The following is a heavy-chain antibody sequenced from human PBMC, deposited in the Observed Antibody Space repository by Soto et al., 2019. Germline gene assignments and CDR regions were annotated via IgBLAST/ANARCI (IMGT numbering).Heavy chain of an antibody. D-gene: IGHD1-26*01. CDR3: ASVISYGYFDY. Sequence: QVQLQESGPGLVKPSQTLSLTCTVSGGSISSGGYYWSWIRQHPGKGLEWIGYIYYSGSTYYNPSLNIRVTISGDTSKNQCSLKLSSVTAADTAVYYCASVISYGYFDYWGQGTLVTVSS. J-gene: IGHJ4*02. CDR2: IYYSGST. CDR1: GGSISSGGYY. V-gene: IGHV4-31*03.